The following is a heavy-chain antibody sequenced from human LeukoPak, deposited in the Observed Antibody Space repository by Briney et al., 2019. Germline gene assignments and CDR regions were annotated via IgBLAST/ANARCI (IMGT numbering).Heavy chain of an antibody. D-gene: IGHD3-10*02. J-gene: IGHJ6*04. CDR2: ITYSGSTI. CDR3: AELGITMIGGV. Sequence: PGGSLRLSCAASGFTFSSYSMNWVRQAPGKGLEWVSYITYSGSTIYYADSVKGRFTISRDNAKNSLYLQMNSLRAEDTAVYYCAELGITMIGGVWGKGTTVTISS. CDR1: GFTFSSYS. V-gene: IGHV3-48*04.